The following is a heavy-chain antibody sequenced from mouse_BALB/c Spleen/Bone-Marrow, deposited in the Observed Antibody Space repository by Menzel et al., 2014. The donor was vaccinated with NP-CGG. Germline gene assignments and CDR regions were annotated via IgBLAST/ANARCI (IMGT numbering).Heavy chain of an antibody. CDR3: ARNWVYFDY. D-gene: IGHD4-1*01. CDR1: GYTFTSYW. J-gene: IGHJ2*01. V-gene: IGHV1-69*02. CDR2: IDPSDSET. Sequence: VQLQQSGAELVKPGAPVKLSCKASGYTFTSYWMNWVKQRPGRGLEWIGRIDPSDSETHYNQKFKDKATLTLDKSSSTAYIQLSSLTSEDSAVYYCARNWVYFDYWGQGTTLTVSS.